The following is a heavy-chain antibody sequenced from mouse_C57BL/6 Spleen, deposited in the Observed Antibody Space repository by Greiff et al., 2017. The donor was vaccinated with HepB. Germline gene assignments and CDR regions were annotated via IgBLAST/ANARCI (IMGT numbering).Heavy chain of an antibody. Sequence: VQLQQSGAELVRPGASVKLSCTASGFNIKDDYMHWVKQRPEQGLEWIGWIDPENGDTEYASKFQGKATITADTSSNTAYLQLSSLTSEDTAVYYCTTPLWLRQDFDYWGQGTTLTVSS. CDR1: GFNIKDDY. V-gene: IGHV14-4*01. J-gene: IGHJ2*01. CDR2: IDPENGDT. D-gene: IGHD2-2*01. CDR3: TTPLWLRQDFDY.